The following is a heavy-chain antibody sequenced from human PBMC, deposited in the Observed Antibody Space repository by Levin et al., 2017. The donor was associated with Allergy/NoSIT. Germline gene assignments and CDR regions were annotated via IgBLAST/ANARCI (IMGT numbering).Heavy chain of an antibody. CDR1: GETFTSYW. CDR2: IYLGDSET. J-gene: IGHJ6*02. Sequence: GESLKISCKGSGETFTSYWVGWVRQMPGKGLEWMAIIYLGDSETRYSPSFQGQVTISADKSITTAYLQWSSLKASDTAIYYCARHREGPCGSGDGMDVWGQGTTVTVSS. V-gene: IGHV5-51*01. D-gene: IGHD1-26*01. CDR3: ARHREGPCGSGDGMDV.